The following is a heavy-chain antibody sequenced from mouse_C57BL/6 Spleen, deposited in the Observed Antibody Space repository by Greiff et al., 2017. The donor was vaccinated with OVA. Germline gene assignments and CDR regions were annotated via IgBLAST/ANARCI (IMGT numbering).Heavy chain of an antibody. V-gene: IGHV5-17*01. CDR2: ISSGSSTI. J-gene: IGHJ4*01. Sequence: DVMLVESGGGLVKPGGFLKLSCAASGFTFSDYGMHWVRQAPEKGLEWVAYISSGSSTIYYADTVKGRFTISRDNAKNTLFLQMTSLRSEDTAMYYCAREGGYGTFYAMDYWGQGTSVTVSS. D-gene: IGHD2-1*01. CDR1: GFTFSDYG. CDR3: AREGGYGTFYAMDY.